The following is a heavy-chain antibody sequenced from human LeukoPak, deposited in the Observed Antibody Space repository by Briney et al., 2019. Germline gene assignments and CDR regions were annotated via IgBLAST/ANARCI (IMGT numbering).Heavy chain of an antibody. CDR2: IRYDGSNK. V-gene: IGHV3-30*02. CDR1: GFTFSSYG. Sequence: GGSLRLSCAASGFTFSSYGMHWVRQAPGKGLEWVAFIRYDGSNKYYADSVKGRFTISRDNSKNTLYLQMNSLRAEDTAVYYCAKEQYYYDSSGPDNTNWFDPWGQGTLVTVSS. J-gene: IGHJ5*02. CDR3: AKEQYYYDSSGPDNTNWFDP. D-gene: IGHD3-22*01.